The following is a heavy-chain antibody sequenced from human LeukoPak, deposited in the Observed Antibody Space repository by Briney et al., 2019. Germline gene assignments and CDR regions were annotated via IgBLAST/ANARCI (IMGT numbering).Heavy chain of an antibody. CDR2: IYYTGST. Sequence: SETLSLTCTISGGSIDSYYWSWIRQPPGKGLERIGYIYYTGSTEYHPSLKSRVTISLDTSKNQFSLKLTSVTAADTAVYYRARVHQSAEYYFDYWGQGYLVSVSS. CDR1: GGSIDSYY. V-gene: IGHV4-59*01. J-gene: IGHJ4*02. CDR3: ARVHQSAEYYFDY. D-gene: IGHD2-2*01.